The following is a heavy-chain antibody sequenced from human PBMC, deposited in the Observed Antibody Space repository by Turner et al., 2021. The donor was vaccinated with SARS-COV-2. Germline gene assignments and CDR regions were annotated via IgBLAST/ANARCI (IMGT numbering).Heavy chain of an antibody. CDR2: ISHSGTT. D-gene: IGHD6-6*01. V-gene: IGHV4-34*01. Sequence: QVRLQQWGAGLLKPSETLSLTCAVHGGSSSGCYWSWIRQPPGKGLEWIGEISHSGTTNYNPSLKNRVTISKDTSKNQFSLKLSSVTAADTGVYYCARDIADRRRAFDYWGQGTQVTVSS. CDR1: GGSSSGCY. CDR3: ARDIADRRRAFDY. J-gene: IGHJ4*02.